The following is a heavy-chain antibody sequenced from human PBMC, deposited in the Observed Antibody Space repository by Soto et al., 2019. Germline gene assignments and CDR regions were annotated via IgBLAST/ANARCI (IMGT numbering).Heavy chain of an antibody. CDR3: ARGGGLGYRSGTFSHFDS. Sequence: PGGSLRLSCAASGFTFGDYAMNWVRQVPGKGLEWVSAVQWHGIGSSYTDSVKGRFTISRDNANNSLYLQMNSLRVEDTAVYYCARGGGLGYRSGTFSHFDSWGPGILVTVSS. J-gene: IGHJ4*02. D-gene: IGHD3-10*01. CDR1: GFTFGDYA. V-gene: IGHV3-20*04. CDR2: VQWHGIGS.